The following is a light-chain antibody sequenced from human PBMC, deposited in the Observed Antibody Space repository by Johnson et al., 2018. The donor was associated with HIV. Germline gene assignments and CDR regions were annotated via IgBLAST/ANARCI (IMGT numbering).Light chain of an antibody. V-gene: IGLV1-51*01. CDR1: NSNIGNNY. CDR2: ENN. Sequence: QSVLTQPPSVSAAPGQKVTISCSGSNSNIGNNYVSWYQQLPGTAPKLLIYENNKRPSGIPDRFSGSKSGTSATLGITGLQTGDEADYYCGTWDSSLRVNYVFGTGTKVTVL. CDR3: GTWDSSLRVNYV. J-gene: IGLJ1*01.